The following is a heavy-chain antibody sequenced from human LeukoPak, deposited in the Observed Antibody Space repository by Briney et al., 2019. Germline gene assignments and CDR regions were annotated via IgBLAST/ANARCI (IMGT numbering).Heavy chain of an antibody. Sequence: ASVKVSCKASGDTFTSYGISWVRQAPGQGLEWMGWMSAYNGNTNYAQKPQGRVTMTTDTSTSTAYMELRSLRSDDTAVYYCARDRSGYTYCYRHYYYGMDVWGQGTTVTVSS. CDR1: GDTFTSYG. D-gene: IGHD5-18*01. CDR3: ARDRSGYTYCYRHYYYGMDV. J-gene: IGHJ6*02. V-gene: IGHV1-18*01. CDR2: MSAYNGNT.